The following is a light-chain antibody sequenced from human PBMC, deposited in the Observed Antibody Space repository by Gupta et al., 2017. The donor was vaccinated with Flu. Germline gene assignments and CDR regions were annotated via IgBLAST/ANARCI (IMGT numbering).Light chain of an antibody. CDR3: AAGDASRNGWV. Sequence: SVLTPPPSASGSPGQRVTISCSGSSLKIGSTALNWYQQLPGTAPKLLIYIDSQRPSGVPDRFSGTKYGTSASMTTSGLQAEDEADYYCAAGDASRNGWVFGGGTKLTVL. V-gene: IGLV1-44*01. CDR1: SLKIGSTA. CDR2: IDS. J-gene: IGLJ3*02.